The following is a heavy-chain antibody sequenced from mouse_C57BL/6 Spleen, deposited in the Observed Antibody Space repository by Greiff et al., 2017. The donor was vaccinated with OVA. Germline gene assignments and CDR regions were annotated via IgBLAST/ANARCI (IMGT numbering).Heavy chain of an antibody. V-gene: IGHV5-6*01. CDR1: GFTFSSYG. J-gene: IGHJ2*01. CDR3: ARLTGTGGFDY. D-gene: IGHD4-1*01. CDR2: ISSGGSYT. Sequence: EVKLMESGGDLVKPGGSLKLSCAASGFTFSSYGMSWVRQTPDKRLEWVATISSGGSYTYYPDSVKGRFTISRDNAKNTLYLQMSSLKSEDTAMYYCARLTGTGGFDYWGQGTTLTVSS.